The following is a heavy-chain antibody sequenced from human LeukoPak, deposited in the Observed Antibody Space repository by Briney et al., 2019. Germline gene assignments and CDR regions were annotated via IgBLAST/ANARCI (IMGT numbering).Heavy chain of an antibody. J-gene: IGHJ4*02. CDR2: IIPIFGTA. CDR3: ARVGYDYVWGSYRFDY. D-gene: IGHD3-16*02. Sequence: SVKVSCKASGGTFSSYAISWVRQAPGQGLEWMGGIIPIFGTANYAQKFQGRVTITADESTSTAYMELSSLRSEDTAVYYCARVGYDYVWGSYRFDYWGQGTLVTVSS. CDR1: GGTFSSYA. V-gene: IGHV1-69*13.